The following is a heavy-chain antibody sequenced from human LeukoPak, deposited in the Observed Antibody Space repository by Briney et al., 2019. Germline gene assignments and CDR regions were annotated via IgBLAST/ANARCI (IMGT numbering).Heavy chain of an antibody. D-gene: IGHD4-17*01. J-gene: IGHJ4*02. CDR3: ASTGYGVGRDY. CDR2: IIPIFGTA. CDR1: GGTFSSYA. V-gene: IGHV1-69*06. Sequence: GASVKVSCKASGGTFSSYAISWVRQAPGQGLEWMGGIIPIFGTANYAQKFQGRVTITADKSTSTAYMELSSLRSEDTAVYYCASTGYGVGRDYWGQGTLVAVSS.